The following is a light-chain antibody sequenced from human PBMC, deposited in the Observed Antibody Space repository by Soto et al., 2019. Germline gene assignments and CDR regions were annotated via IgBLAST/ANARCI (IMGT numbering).Light chain of an antibody. CDR2: GAS. J-gene: IGKJ4*01. Sequence: EIVLTQSPGTLSLSPGERATLSCRAIQSVSSSYLAWYQQKPGQAPRLLIYGASSRATGIPDRFSGSGSGTDFTLTISRLEPEDFVVYYCQQYGSSPPLTFGGGTKVDIK. V-gene: IGKV3-20*01. CDR3: QQYGSSPPLT. CDR1: QSVSSSY.